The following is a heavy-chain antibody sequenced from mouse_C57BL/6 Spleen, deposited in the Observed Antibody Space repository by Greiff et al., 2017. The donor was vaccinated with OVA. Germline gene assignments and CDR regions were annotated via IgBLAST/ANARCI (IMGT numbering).Heavy chain of an antibody. CDR1: GFTFSSYG. CDR2: ISSGGSDT. V-gene: IGHV5-6*01. CDR3: ARRVTTANAMDY. J-gene: IGHJ4*01. D-gene: IGHD1-2*01. Sequence: EVQVVESGGDLVKPGGSLKLSCAASGFTFSSYGMSWVRQTPDKRLEWVATISSGGSDTYYPDSVKGRFTISRDNAKNTLYLQMSSLKSEDTAMYYCARRVTTANAMDYWGQGTSVTVSS.